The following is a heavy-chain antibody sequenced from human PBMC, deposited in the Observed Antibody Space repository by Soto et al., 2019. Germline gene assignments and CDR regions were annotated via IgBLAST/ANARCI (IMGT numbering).Heavy chain of an antibody. Sequence: PGESLKISCKGSGYSFTNYWIAWVRQMPGKGLEWMGIIYPGDSDTRYSPSFQGQVTISADKSISTAYLQWSSLKASDTAMYYCATHKPRGSSSGWYSGFDYWGQGTLVTVSS. V-gene: IGHV5-51*01. CDR1: GYSFTNYW. CDR3: ATHKPRGSSSGWYSGFDY. J-gene: IGHJ4*02. CDR2: IYPGDSDT. D-gene: IGHD6-19*01.